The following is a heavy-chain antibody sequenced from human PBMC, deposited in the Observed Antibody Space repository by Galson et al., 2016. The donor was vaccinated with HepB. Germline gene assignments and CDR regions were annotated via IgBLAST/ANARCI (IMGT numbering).Heavy chain of an antibody. CDR1: GFTFSTYW. D-gene: IGHD3-9*01. J-gene: IGHJ6*02. CDR2: INQDGSEK. V-gene: IGHV3-7*01. Sequence: SLRLSCAASGFTFSTYWMTWVRQAPGKGLEWVANINQDGSEKYYVDSVKGRFTISKDNAKNSLFLQMNSLRAEDTAVYYCARDGPLRYFDWSLITEYYYYVMDVWGQGTTVTVSS. CDR3: ARDGPLRYFDWSLITEYYYYVMDV.